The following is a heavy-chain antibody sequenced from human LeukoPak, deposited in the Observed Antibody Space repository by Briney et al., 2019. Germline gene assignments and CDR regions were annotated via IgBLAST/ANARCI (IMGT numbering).Heavy chain of an antibody. V-gene: IGHV3-48*01. CDR1: GFTFSSYS. Sequence: GGSLRLSCAASGFTFSSYSMNWVRQAPGKGLEWVSYISSGSSTIYYADSVKGRFTISRDNAKNSLYLQMNSLRAEDTAVYYCARLGYYYDSSGYQYFQHWGQGTLVTVSS. CDR2: ISSGSSTI. D-gene: IGHD3-22*01. CDR3: ARLGYYYDSSGYQYFQH. J-gene: IGHJ1*01.